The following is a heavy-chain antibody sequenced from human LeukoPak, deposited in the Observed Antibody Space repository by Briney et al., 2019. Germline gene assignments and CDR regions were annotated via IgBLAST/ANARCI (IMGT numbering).Heavy chain of an antibody. CDR2: IIPIFGTA. J-gene: IGHJ4*02. CDR3: ARYCSSTSCPFDY. CDR1: GGTFSSYA. Sequence: ASVKVSCKASGGTFSSYAISWVRQAPGQGLEWMGGIIPIFGTANYAQKFQGRVTITADESTSTAYTELSSLRSEDTAVYYCARYCSSTSCPFDYWGQGTLVTVSS. D-gene: IGHD2-2*01. V-gene: IGHV1-69*13.